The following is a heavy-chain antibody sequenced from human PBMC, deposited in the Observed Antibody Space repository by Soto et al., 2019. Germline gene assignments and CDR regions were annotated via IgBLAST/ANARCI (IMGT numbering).Heavy chain of an antibody. CDR3: ARGGSGYTWFNEL. CDR2: IIPVFQTA. J-gene: IGHJ4*02. V-gene: IGHV1-69*01. D-gene: IGHD3-22*01. CDR1: GGLFSSYP. Sequence: QAQLVQSGAGVKKPGSSVKVSCKASGGLFSSYPISWVRQVPGQGLQWLGGIIPVFQTAYYTQRFQGRVTTTADESTNTGYMELSSLRSEDKAIYYCARGGSGYTWFNELWGQGTLVTVSS.